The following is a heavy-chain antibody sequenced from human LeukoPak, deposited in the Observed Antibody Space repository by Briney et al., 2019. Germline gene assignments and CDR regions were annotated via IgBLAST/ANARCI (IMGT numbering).Heavy chain of an antibody. CDR1: GGSISSYY. D-gene: IGHD1-26*01. J-gene: IGHJ3*02. CDR2: IYYSGST. CDR3: ARSDLIVGLGAFDI. V-gene: IGHV4-59*01. Sequence: SETLSLTCTVSGGSISSYYWSWIRQPPGKGLEWIGYIYYSGSTNYNPSLKSRVTISVDTSKNQFSLKLSSVTAADTAVYYCARSDLIVGLGAFDIWGQGTMVTVSS.